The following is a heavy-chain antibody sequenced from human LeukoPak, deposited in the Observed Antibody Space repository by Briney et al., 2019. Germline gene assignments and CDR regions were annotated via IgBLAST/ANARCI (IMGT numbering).Heavy chain of an antibody. CDR2: ISSSSSYI. CDR1: GFTFSSYS. J-gene: IGHJ4*02. V-gene: IGHV3-21*01. Sequence: GGSLRLSCAASGFTFSSYSVNWVRQAPGKGLEWVSSISSSSSYIYYADSVKGRFTISRDNAKNSLYLQMNSLRAEDTAVYYCARDSPTTVAKVDYWGQGTLVTVSS. CDR3: ARDSPTTVAKVDY. D-gene: IGHD4-17*01.